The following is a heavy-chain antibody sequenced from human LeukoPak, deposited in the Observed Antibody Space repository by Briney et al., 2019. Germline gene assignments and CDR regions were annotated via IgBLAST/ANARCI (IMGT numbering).Heavy chain of an antibody. CDR1: GCSISSGGYS. Sequence: SQTLSLTRAVSGCSISSGGYSWSWIRQPPGKGLEWIGYIYDSGSTYYNPSLKSRVTISVDRSKNQFSLKLSSVTAADTAVYYCARGDYYDSSGYYYVPYYFDYWGQGTLVTVSS. D-gene: IGHD3-22*01. V-gene: IGHV4-30-2*01. J-gene: IGHJ4*02. CDR3: ARGDYYDSSGYYYVPYYFDY. CDR2: IYDSGST.